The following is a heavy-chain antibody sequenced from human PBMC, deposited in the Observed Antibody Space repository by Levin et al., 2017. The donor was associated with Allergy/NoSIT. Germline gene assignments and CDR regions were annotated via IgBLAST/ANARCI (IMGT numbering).Heavy chain of an antibody. J-gene: IGHJ2*01. V-gene: IGHV3-30*04. CDR3: ARDYFEVRDRTVTEFYWYFDL. Sequence: GGSLRLSCAASGFTFNFYAMHWVRQAPGKGLEWVAIISYDGSTKYYADSVKGRFTISRDNSKNTLYLQMNSLRAEDAAVYYCARDYFEVRDRTVTEFYWYFDLWGRGTLVTVSS. D-gene: IGHD4-17*01. CDR2: ISYDGSTK. CDR1: GFTFNFYA.